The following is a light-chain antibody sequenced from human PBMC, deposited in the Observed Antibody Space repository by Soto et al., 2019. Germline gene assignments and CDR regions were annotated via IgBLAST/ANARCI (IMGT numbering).Light chain of an antibody. CDR1: QSVSSN. J-gene: IGKJ2*01. CDR2: GAS. Sequence: ELVMPQSPATLSVSPGARATLSCRASQSVSSNLAWYQQKPGQAPRLLIYGASTRATGIPARFSGSGSGTDFTLTISSLQSEDFAGYYCQQYNNWPPYTFGQGTKLEIK. V-gene: IGKV3-15*01. CDR3: QQYNNWPPYT.